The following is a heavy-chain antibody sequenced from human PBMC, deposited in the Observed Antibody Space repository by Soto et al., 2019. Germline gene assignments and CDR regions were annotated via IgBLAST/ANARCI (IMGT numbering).Heavy chain of an antibody. D-gene: IGHD3-10*01. V-gene: IGHV1-18*01. CDR1: VYTLTSYG. CDR3: ARDSGYGSGSSVNHYLDC. CDR2: ISAYNGNT. Sequence: XSVKVSCKASVYTLTSYGISWVRQAPGQGLEWMGWISAYNGNTNYAQKLKGRFTVSRDNAKNSLYLQMDSLRAEDTAVYYCARDSGYGSGSSVNHYLDCWGRGTLVTVSS. J-gene: IGHJ4*01.